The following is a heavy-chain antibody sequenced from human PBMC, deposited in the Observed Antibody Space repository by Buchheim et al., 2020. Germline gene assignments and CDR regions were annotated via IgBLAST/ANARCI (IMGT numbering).Heavy chain of an antibody. Sequence: QVQLQESGPGLVKPSQTLSLTCTVSGGSISSATYYWSWIRQPAGKGLEWIGRIFTSGSTNYNPSLKSRVTISVDTSKNQFSLKLNSVTAADTAVYYCVREDELGTFDYWGQGTL. J-gene: IGHJ4*02. CDR3: VREDELGTFDY. V-gene: IGHV4-61*02. CDR1: GGSISSATYY. D-gene: IGHD7-27*01. CDR2: IFTSGST.